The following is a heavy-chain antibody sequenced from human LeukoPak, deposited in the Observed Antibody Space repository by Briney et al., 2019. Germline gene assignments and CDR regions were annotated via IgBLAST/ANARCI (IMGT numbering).Heavy chain of an antibody. J-gene: IGHJ4*02. D-gene: IGHD6-13*01. CDR2: IRSKAYGGTT. CDR1: GFTFGDYA. CDR3: TRDRAAAATVRGFDY. Sequence: PGRSLRLSCTASGFTFGDYAMSWFRQAPGKGLGWVGFIRSKAYGGTTEYAASVKGRFTISRDDSKSIAYLQMNSLKTEDTAVYYCTRDRAAAATVRGFDYWGQGTLVTVSS. V-gene: IGHV3-49*03.